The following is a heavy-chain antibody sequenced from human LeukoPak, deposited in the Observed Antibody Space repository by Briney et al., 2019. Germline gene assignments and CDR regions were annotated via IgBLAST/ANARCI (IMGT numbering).Heavy chain of an antibody. V-gene: IGHV3-15*01. D-gene: IGHD2-2*02. CDR1: GFTFSNAW. CDR2: IKSKTDGGTT. J-gene: IGHJ3*02. Sequence: GGSLRLSCAASGFTFSNAWMSWVRQAPGEGLEWVGRIKSKTDGGTTDYAAPVKGRFTISRDDSKNTLYLQMNSLKTEDTAVYYCTTVVVVPAAIRPFDAFDIWGQGTMVTVSS. CDR3: TTVVVVPAAIRPFDAFDI.